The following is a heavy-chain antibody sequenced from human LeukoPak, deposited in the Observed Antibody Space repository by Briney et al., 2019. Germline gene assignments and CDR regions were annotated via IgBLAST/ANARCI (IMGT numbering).Heavy chain of an antibody. D-gene: IGHD2-2*01. CDR3: AIGNIEPAATK. J-gene: IGHJ4*02. CDR1: GFTFSTYS. V-gene: IGHV3-21*04. Sequence: GGSLRPSCAASGFTFSTYSMSWVRQAPGKGLEWVSSISSSSTYIYYADSVKGRFTISRDNAKNSLYLQMNSLRAEDTAVYYCAIGNIEPAATKWGQGTLVTVSS. CDR2: ISSSSTYI.